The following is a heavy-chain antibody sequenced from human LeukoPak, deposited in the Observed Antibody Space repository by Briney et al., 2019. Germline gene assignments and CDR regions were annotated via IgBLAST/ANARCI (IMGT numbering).Heavy chain of an antibody. Sequence: SETLSLTCTVSGGSINNYYWSWIRQPSGKGLEWIGDIHYSGSTTYNPSLKSRVYVSVDTSKNQFSLKLISVTAADTAVYYCARAIGNGSPFDSWGQGTLVAVSS. CDR2: IHYSGST. CDR1: GGSINNYY. J-gene: IGHJ4*02. CDR3: ARAIGNGSPFDS. D-gene: IGHD1-26*01. V-gene: IGHV4-59*01.